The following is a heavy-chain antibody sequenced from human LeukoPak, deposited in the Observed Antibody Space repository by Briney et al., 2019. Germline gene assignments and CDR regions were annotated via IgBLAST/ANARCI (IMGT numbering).Heavy chain of an antibody. Sequence: NPSETLSLTCAVYGGSFSGYYWSWIRQPPGKGLEWIGEINHSGSTYYNPSLKSRVTISVDTPKNQFSLKLSAVTAADTAVYDCARASTVSVGYCSSVSCQADYWGQGTLVTVSS. J-gene: IGHJ4*02. V-gene: IGHV4-34*01. D-gene: IGHD2-2*01. CDR2: INHSGST. CDR3: ARASTVSVGYCSSVSCQADY. CDR1: GGSFSGYY.